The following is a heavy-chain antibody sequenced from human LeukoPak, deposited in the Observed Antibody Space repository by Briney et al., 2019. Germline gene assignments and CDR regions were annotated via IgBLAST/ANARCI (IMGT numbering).Heavy chain of an antibody. Sequence: SETRSLTCTVSGGSISSYSWSWIRQPPAKGLEWIGYIYYSGSTTYNPSLKSRVTISVDTSKNQFSLKLSSVTAADTAVYYCARGPSRDDLWGRGTLVTVSS. J-gene: IGHJ2*01. CDR3: ARGPSRDDL. V-gene: IGHV4-59*12. CDR1: GGSISSYS. CDR2: IYYSGST.